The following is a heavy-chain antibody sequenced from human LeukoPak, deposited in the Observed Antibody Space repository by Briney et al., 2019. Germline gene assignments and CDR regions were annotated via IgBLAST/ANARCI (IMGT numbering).Heavy chain of an antibody. CDR3: ALGSDCSS. CDR1: GFTFSSYA. CDR2: ISYDGSNK. V-gene: IGHV3-30*14. Sequence: GGSLRLSCAASGFTFSSYAMHWVRQAPGKGLEWVAVISYDGSNKYYADSVKGRFTISRDDSKNTVYLQMSSLRAEDTAVYYCALGSDCSSWGQGTLVTVSS. J-gene: IGHJ5*02. D-gene: IGHD2-21*02.